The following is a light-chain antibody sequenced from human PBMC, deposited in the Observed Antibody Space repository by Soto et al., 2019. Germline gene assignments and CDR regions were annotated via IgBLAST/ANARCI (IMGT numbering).Light chain of an antibody. Sequence: QSVLTQPASVSGSPGQSITISCTGTSSDVGGYNYVSWYQHHPGKAPKLMIYDVSTRPSGVSNRCAGSKSGNTASLPISGLQPEDEADYYCSSYTTSNTRQIVFGTGTKLTVL. V-gene: IGLV2-14*03. CDR1: SSDVGGYNY. CDR2: DVS. J-gene: IGLJ1*01. CDR3: SSYTTSNTRQIV.